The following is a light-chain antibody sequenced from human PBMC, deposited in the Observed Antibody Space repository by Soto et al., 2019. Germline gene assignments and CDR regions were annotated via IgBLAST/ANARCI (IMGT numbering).Light chain of an antibody. CDR1: NSNVRYNT. V-gene: IGLV1-44*01. CDR2: TNN. J-gene: IGLJ1*01. CDR3: AAWNDNLNGPSYV. Sequence: QSVLTQPPSASGTPGQRVTISCSGSNSNVRYNTVNWFQQFPGTAPKLLIHTNNQRPSGVPDRFSGSKSATSASLAISGVQSEDEADYICAAWNDNLNGPSYVFGTGTKLTVL.